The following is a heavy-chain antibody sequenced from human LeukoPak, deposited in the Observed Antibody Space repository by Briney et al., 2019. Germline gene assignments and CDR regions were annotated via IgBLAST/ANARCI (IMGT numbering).Heavy chain of an antibody. CDR3: ARTQKDFWSGYYTSLFDY. Sequence: SETLSLTCTASGGSISSYYWSWIRQPAGKGLEWIGRIYTSGSTNYNPSLKSRVTMSVDTSKNQFSLKLSSVTAADTAVYYCARTQKDFWSGYYTSLFDYWGQGTLVTVSS. CDR1: GGSISSYY. CDR2: IYTSGST. J-gene: IGHJ4*02. D-gene: IGHD3-3*01. V-gene: IGHV4-4*07.